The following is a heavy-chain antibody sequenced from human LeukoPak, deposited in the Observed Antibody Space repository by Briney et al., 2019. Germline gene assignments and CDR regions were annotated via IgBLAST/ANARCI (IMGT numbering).Heavy chain of an antibody. J-gene: IGHJ4*02. V-gene: IGHV3-69-1*01. CDR1: GFTFSDYH. CDR2: ISNGGDI. D-gene: IGHD6-13*01. Sequence: GDSLRLSCAASGFTFSDYHMAWLRQAPGKGLQWVSYISNGGDIYYADSVKGRFTISRDNSKNSLYLQMHSLRAEDTALYYCAKDIEAAGLFFDYWGQGTLVTVSS. CDR3: AKDIEAAGLFFDY.